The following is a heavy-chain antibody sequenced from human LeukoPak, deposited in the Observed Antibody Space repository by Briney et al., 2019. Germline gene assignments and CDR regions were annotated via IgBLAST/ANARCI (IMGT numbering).Heavy chain of an antibody. CDR2: IRYDGSNK. V-gene: IGHV3-30*02. CDR3: ARGYGYSYGYSYYDSSGGFDY. D-gene: IGHD5-18*01. J-gene: IGHJ4*02. CDR1: GFTFSSYG. Sequence: PGGSLRLSCAASGFTFSSYGMHWVRQAPGKGLEWVAFIRYDGSNKCYADSVKGRFTISRDNAKNSLYLQMNSLRAEDTAVYYCARGYGYSYGYSYYDSSGGFDYWGQGTLVTVSS.